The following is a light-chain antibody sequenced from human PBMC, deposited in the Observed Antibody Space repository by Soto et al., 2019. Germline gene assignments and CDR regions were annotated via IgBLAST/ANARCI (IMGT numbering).Light chain of an antibody. CDR1: RDISNS. CDR2: GAS. V-gene: IGKV1-12*01. CDR3: QQTSAFPRT. Sequence: DIHVTQSRSSVSASVGDRLTITCRASRDISNSLAWYQQTLGKAPKLLLRGASSLHRGVPSRFSGGGAGTEFTLTISSLQPEDFATYYCQQTSAFPRTFGQGTKVDIK. J-gene: IGKJ1*01.